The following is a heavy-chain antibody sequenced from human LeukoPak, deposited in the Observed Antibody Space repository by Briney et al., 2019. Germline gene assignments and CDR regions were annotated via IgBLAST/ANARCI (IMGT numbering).Heavy chain of an antibody. J-gene: IGHJ4*02. D-gene: IGHD2-2*01. CDR1: GFTFSSYA. Sequence: GGSLRLSCAASGFTFSSYAMHWVRQAPGKGLEWVAVISYDGSNNYYADSVKGRFTISRDNSKTTLYLQMNSLRAEATAVYYCARVPPCSSTSCYAYYFDSWGQGTLVTVSS. CDR3: ARVPPCSSTSCYAYYFDS. CDR2: ISYDGSNN. V-gene: IGHV3-30*04.